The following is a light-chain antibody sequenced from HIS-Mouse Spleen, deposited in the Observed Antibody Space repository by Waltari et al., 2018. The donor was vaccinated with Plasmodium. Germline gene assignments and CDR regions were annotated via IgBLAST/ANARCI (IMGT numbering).Light chain of an antibody. V-gene: IGLV2-23*03. CDR2: EGS. J-gene: IGLJ2*01. Sequence: QSALTQPASVSGSPGQSITISCTGTISDVGSYNLFYWYQQHPGKAPKLMIYEGSKRPSGVSNRFSGSKSGNTASLTISGLQAEDEADYYCCSYAGSSTFVVFGGGTKLTVL. CDR1: ISDVGSYNL. CDR3: CSYAGSSTFVV.